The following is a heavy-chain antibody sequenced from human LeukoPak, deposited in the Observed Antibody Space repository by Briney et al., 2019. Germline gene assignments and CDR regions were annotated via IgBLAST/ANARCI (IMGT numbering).Heavy chain of an antibody. J-gene: IGHJ6*03. CDR1: GGSISSHY. CDR3: ARSFMTDYYYMDV. Sequence: KPSETLSLTCTVSGGSISSHYWSWIRQPPGKGLEWIGYIYYRGSTNYNPSLKSRVTISVDTSKNQFSLKLSSVTAADTAVYYCARSFMTDYYYMDVWGKGTTVTVSS. V-gene: IGHV4-59*11. D-gene: IGHD2-21*02. CDR2: IYYRGST.